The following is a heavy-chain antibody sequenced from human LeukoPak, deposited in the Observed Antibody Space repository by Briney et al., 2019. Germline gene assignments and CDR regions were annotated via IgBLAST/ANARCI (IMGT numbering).Heavy chain of an antibody. V-gene: IGHV3-21*01. CDR1: GFTFSRYS. D-gene: IGHD3-22*01. Sequence: GGSLRLSCAASGFTFSRYSMNWVRQAPGKGLEWVSCISSSSYIYYANSVRGRFTISRDNAKNSLYLQMNSLRPEDTAVYYCAPAPRGLLPPDSYYMDVWGTGTTV. CDR3: APAPRGLLPPDSYYMDV. CDR2: ISSSSYI. J-gene: IGHJ6*03.